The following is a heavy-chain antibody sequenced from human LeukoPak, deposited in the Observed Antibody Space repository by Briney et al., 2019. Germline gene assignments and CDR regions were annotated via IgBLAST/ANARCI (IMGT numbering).Heavy chain of an antibody. D-gene: IGHD6-19*01. CDR1: GASISSDTYF. CDR2: ISSTGRT. CDR3: AKGAGPPWFDP. J-gene: IGHJ5*02. Sequence: PSQTLSLTCTVSGASISSDTYFWSWLRQPAGMGLEWIGRISSTGRTYYNPSLTSRVTISVDTSKNQLSMKLSSVTAADTAVYYCAKGAGPPWFDPWGQGTLVTVSS. V-gene: IGHV4-61*02.